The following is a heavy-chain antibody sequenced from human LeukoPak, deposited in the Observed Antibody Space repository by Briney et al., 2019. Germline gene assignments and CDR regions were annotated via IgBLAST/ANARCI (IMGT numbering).Heavy chain of an antibody. D-gene: IGHD2-15*01. V-gene: IGHV4-34*01. CDR3: ASFGYCSGGSCYDYFDY. Sequence: SETLSLTCAVYGGSFSGYYRSWIRQPPGKGLECIGEINHSGSTNYNPSLKSRVTISVDTSKNQFSLKLSSVTAADTAVYYCASFGYCSGGSCYDYFDYWGQGTLVTVSS. J-gene: IGHJ4*02. CDR2: INHSGST. CDR1: GGSFSGYY.